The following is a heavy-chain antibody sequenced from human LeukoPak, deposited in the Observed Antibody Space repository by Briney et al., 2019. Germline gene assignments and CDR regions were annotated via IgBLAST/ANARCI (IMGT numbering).Heavy chain of an antibody. V-gene: IGHV3-49*04. Sequence: GESLKISCPVARXTFSNYARSWVRQAPGKGLEWVGFIRGKAYGGATEYAASVKGRITISRHDSKSIAYLQMNSLKTEDTAVYYCGRVIQFSDTAMDYWGQGTLVTVSS. CDR2: IRGKAYGGAT. J-gene: IGHJ4*02. CDR1: RXTFSNYA. CDR3: GRVIQFSDTAMDY. D-gene: IGHD5-18*01.